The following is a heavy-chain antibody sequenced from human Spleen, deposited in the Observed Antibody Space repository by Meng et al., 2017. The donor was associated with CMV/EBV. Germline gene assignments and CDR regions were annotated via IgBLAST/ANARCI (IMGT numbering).Heavy chain of an antibody. Sequence: FTSYGFNWVRQAPGQGLEWMGGVIPMFYRTNYAQKFQGRVTITADKSSSTAYMELSSLRSEDTAVYYCARHDGYCSTTNCYWGPFDIWGQGAMVTVSS. CDR1: FTSYG. J-gene: IGHJ3*02. CDR3: ARHDGYCSTTNCYWGPFDI. D-gene: IGHD2-2*01. V-gene: IGHV1-69*06. CDR2: VIPMFYRT.